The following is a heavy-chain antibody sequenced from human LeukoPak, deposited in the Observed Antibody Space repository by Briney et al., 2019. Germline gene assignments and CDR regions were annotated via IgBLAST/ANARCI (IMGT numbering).Heavy chain of an antibody. D-gene: IGHD1-26*01. J-gene: IGHJ3*02. CDR1: GFTVSSNY. CDR2: IYSGGST. Sequence: GGSLRLSCAASGFTVSSNYMSWVRQAPGKGLEWVSVIYSGGSTYYADSVKGRFTISRHNSKNTLYLQMNSLRAEDTAVYYCARPLGGSYADFDIWGQGAMVTVSS. CDR3: ARPLGGSYADFDI. V-gene: IGHV3-53*04.